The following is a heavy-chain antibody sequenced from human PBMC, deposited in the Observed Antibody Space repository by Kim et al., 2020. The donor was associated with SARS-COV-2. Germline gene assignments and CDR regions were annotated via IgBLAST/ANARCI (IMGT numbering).Heavy chain of an antibody. CDR1: GYTFTSYG. Sequence: ASVKVSCKASGYTFTSYGISWVRQAPGQGLEWMGWISAYNGNTNYAQKLQGRVTMTTDTSTSTAYMELRSLRSDDTAVYYCARYSKGYDFWSGHGQDWFDPWGQGTLVTVSS. CDR2: ISAYNGNT. D-gene: IGHD3-3*01. J-gene: IGHJ5*02. CDR3: ARYSKGYDFWSGHGQDWFDP. V-gene: IGHV1-18*04.